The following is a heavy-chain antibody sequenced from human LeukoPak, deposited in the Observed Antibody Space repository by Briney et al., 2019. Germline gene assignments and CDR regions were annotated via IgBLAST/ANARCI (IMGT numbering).Heavy chain of an antibody. CDR2: IYTSGST. V-gene: IGHV4-4*07. Sequence: NPSETLSLTCTVSGGSISSYYWSWIRQPAGKGLEWIGRIYTSGSTNYNPSLKSRVTMSVDTSKNQFSLKLSSVTAADTAVYYCAREAVTTWGYYYYMDVWGKGTTVTISS. CDR3: AREAVTTWGYYYYMDV. D-gene: IGHD4-17*01. CDR1: GGSISSYY. J-gene: IGHJ6*03.